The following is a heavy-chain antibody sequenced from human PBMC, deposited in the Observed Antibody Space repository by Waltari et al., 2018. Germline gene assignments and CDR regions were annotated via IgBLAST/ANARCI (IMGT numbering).Heavy chain of an antibody. V-gene: IGHV3-23*01. D-gene: IGHD3-3*01. CDR2: ISVSGVST. Sequence: EVQLLESGGGLVQPGGSLRLSCAASGFTFSSCAMRWFRQARGKVLAGCTAISVSGVSTYYDDSVKVRFTIARDNSKNTLYRQMNSLRAEDTAVYDCASDYDLWSGSDYWGQGTLVTVSS. J-gene: IGHJ4*02. CDR3: ASDYDLWSGSDY. CDR1: GFTFSSCA.